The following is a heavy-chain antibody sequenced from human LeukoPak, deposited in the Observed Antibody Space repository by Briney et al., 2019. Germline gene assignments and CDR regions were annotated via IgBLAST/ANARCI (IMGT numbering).Heavy chain of an antibody. CDR3: ARLNPYSGSWYGFDY. J-gene: IGHJ4*02. CDR2: IDPSDSYT. Sequence: GESLKISCKGSGYSFTSYWISWVRQMPGKGLEWMGRIDPSDSYTNYSPSFQGHVTISADKSISTAYLQWSSLKASDTAMYYCARLNPYSGSWYGFDYWGQGTLVTVSP. D-gene: IGHD6-13*01. CDR1: GYSFTSYW. V-gene: IGHV5-10-1*01.